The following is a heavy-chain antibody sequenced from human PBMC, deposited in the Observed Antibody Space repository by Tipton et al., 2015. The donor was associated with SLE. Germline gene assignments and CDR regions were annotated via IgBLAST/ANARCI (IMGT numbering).Heavy chain of an antibody. D-gene: IGHD4-17*01. CDR1: GDSVSSSTFY. CDR2: SYYSGTT. CDR3: ARQGSDYGPFFDS. J-gene: IGHJ4*02. Sequence: TLSLTCTVSGDSVSSSTFYWGWIRQPPGKGLAWIGSSYYSGTTYYNPSLKSRVTISEDTSKNQYSLQLHSVTDADTDVYYCARQGSDYGPFFDSWHQGTLETVPS. V-gene: IGHV4-39*07.